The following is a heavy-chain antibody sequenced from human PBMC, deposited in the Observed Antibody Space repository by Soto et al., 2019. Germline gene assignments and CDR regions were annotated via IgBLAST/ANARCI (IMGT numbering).Heavy chain of an antibody. V-gene: IGHV4-31*03. CDR1: GGSISSGGYY. D-gene: IGHD3-10*01. CDR3: ARDRGVIYYYYGMDV. Sequence: TLCLTCTVSGGSISSGGYYWSWIRQHPGKGLEWIGYIYYSGSTYYNPSLKSRVTISVDTSKNQFSLKLSSVTAADTAVYYCARDRGVIYYYYGMDVWGQGTTVTVAS. CDR2: IYYSGST. J-gene: IGHJ6*02.